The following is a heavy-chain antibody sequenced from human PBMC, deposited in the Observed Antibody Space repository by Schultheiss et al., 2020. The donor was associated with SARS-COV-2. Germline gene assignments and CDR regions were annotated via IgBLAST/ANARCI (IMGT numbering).Heavy chain of an antibody. CDR3: AKAGYSSLYYFDY. CDR1: GFTFSSYA. CDR2: ISGSGGST. D-gene: IGHD6-13*01. Sequence: GESLKISCAASGFTFSSYAMSWVRQAPGKGLEWVSAISGSGGSTYYADSVKGRFTISRDNSKNTLYLQMNSLRAEDTAVYYCAKAGYSSLYYFDYWGQGTLVTVSS. J-gene: IGHJ4*02. V-gene: IGHV3-23*01.